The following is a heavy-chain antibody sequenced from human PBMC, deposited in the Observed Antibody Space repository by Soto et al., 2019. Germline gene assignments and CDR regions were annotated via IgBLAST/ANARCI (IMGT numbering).Heavy chain of an antibody. V-gene: IGHV4-59*01. Sequence: QVQLQQSGPGXVKPSETLSLTCTVSGGSISGYYWSWIRQPPGKRLEWIGYIYSSSGGTDYNPSLNSRANISIDMSKNQVSLRLRSVTAADTAMYYCARDYYDSSESMDVWGQGTAVTVSS. CDR2: IYSSSGGT. CDR3: ARDYYDSSESMDV. D-gene: IGHD3-22*01. J-gene: IGHJ6*02. CDR1: GGSISGYY.